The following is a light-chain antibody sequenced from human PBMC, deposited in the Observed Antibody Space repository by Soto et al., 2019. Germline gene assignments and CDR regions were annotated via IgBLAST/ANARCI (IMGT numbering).Light chain of an antibody. J-gene: IGKJ2*01. CDR2: GAF. V-gene: IGKV3-15*01. CDR3: QQYDSWPPFT. Sequence: EIVMTQSPATLSVSPGERATLACRASQSVSSNLAWYQQKPGQGPRLLIYGAFTRATGIPARFGGSGSGAEFTLSISCLQSENSGVYYCQQYDSWPPFTFGHGNKLEIK. CDR1: QSVSSN.